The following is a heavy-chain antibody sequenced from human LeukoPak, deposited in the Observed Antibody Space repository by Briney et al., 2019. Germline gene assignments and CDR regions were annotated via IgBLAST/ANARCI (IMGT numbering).Heavy chain of an antibody. V-gene: IGHV3-23*01. J-gene: IGHJ4*02. Sequence: GGSLRLSCAASAFTFSSYTMRWVRQAPGKGLKWVSAISNSGGSTYYADSVKGRFTISRDKSKNTVYLQMNSLRAEDTAVYYCAKDGYVSWAYQLSHFDYWGQGTLVTVSS. CDR1: AFTFSSYT. CDR2: ISNSGGST. CDR3: AKDGYVSWAYQLSHFDY. D-gene: IGHD2-2*03.